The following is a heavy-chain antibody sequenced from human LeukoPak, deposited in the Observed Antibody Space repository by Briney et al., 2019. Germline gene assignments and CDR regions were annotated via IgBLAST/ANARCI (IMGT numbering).Heavy chain of an antibody. Sequence: GGSLRLSCAASGFTFSSYGMSWVRQAQGKGLEWVSGISGSGGTTYYADSVKGRFTISRDNSKNILYLQMNTLRVDDAAVYYCAKGHTDSGTGFDCWGQGTLVTVSS. CDR2: ISGSGGTT. J-gene: IGHJ4*02. CDR1: GFTFSSYG. V-gene: IGHV3-23*01. D-gene: IGHD4-17*01. CDR3: AKGHTDSGTGFDC.